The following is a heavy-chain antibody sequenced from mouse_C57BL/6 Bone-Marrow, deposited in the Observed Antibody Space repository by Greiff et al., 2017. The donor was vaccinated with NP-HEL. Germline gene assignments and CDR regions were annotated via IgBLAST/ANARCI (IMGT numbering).Heavy chain of an antibody. Sequence: EVKLQESGPGMVKPSQSLSLTCTVTGYSITSGYDWHWIRHFPGNKLEWMGYISYSGSTNYNPSLKSRISITHDTSKNHFFLKLNSVTTEDTATYYCARFYSNYFSWFAYWGQGTLVTVSA. CDR3: ARFYSNYFSWFAY. D-gene: IGHD2-5*01. CDR1: GYSITSGYD. J-gene: IGHJ3*01. CDR2: ISYSGST. V-gene: IGHV3-1*01.